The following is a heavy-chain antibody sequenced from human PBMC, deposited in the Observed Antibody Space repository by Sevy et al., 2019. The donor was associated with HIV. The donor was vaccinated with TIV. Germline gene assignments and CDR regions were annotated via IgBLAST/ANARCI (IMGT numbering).Heavy chain of an antibody. J-gene: IGHJ4*02. CDR2: INGRGGSA. V-gene: IGHV3-23*01. CDR1: GFTFSSFA. CDR3: ARPTPRIAPSSAAFFDY. Sequence: GGSLRLSCAASGFTFSSFAMSWVRHIPGKGLEWVSTINGRGGSAYYADSVEGRFTLSRDNSNNTVFLQMNRLRDEDTAVYYCARPTPRIAPSSAAFFDYWGQGTLVTVSS. D-gene: IGHD1-26*01.